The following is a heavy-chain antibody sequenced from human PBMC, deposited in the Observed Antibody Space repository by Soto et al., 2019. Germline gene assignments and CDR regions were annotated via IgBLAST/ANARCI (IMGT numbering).Heavy chain of an antibody. CDR3: ARAFWSGYYTGIDY. V-gene: IGHV3-64*01. J-gene: IGHJ4*02. D-gene: IGHD3-3*01. CDR2: ISSNGGST. Sequence: PGGSLRLSCAASGFTFSSYAMHWVRQAPGKGLEYVSAISSNGGSTYYANSVKGRFTISRDNSKNTLYLQMGSLRAEDMAVYYCARAFWSGYYTGIDYWGQGTLVTVSS. CDR1: GFTFSSYA.